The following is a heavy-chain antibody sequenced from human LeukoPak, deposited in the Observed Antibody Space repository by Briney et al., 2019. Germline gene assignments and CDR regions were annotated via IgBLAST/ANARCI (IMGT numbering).Heavy chain of an antibody. V-gene: IGHV4-34*01. J-gene: IGHJ4*02. CDR1: GGSFSGYY. D-gene: IGHD4-17*01. CDR2: INHSGST. CDR3: ARGYGDYRLDF. Sequence: PSETLSLTCAVCGGSFSGYYWSWIRQPPGKGLEWIGEINHSGSTNYNPSLKSRVTISVDTSKNQFSLKLSSVTAADTAVYYCARGYGDYRLDFWGQGTLVTVSS.